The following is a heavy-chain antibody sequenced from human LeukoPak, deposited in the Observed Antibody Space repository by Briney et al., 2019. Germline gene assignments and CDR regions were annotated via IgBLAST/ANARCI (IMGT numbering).Heavy chain of an antibody. CDR2: IYYSGST. CDR3: ARHGVQQLVGYFDY. CDR1: GGSISSGGYY. D-gene: IGHD6-6*01. J-gene: IGHJ4*02. V-gene: IGHV4-31*01. Sequence: SETLSLTCTVSGGSISSGGYYWSWIRQHPGKGLEWIGYIYYSGSTYYNPSLKSQVTISVDTSKNQFSLKLSSVTAADTAVYYCARHGVQQLVGYFDYWGQGTLVTVSS.